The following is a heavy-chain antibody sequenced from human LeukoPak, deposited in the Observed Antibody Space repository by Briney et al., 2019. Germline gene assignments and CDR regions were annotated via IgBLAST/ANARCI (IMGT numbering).Heavy chain of an antibody. D-gene: IGHD5-24*01. Sequence: GGSLRLSCAAAGFTFSSSSMNWVRQTPGKGLEWVSSISGDGSCIYYADSVAGRFTISCDNAKNSLYLQMTTLRADDTAVYYCARGAVFQRNYDYWAQGTQVTVSS. J-gene: IGHJ4*02. CDR2: ISGDGSCI. CDR3: ARGAVFQRNYDY. V-gene: IGHV3-21*01. CDR1: GFTFSSSS.